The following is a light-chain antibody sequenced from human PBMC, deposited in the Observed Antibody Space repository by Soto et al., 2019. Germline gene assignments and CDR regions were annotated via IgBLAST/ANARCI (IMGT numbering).Light chain of an antibody. V-gene: IGLV2-14*01. CDR2: EVS. Sequence: QSVLTQPASVSGSPGQSITISCTGTSSDVGGYNFVSWHQQHPGKAPKLMISEVSNRPSGVSNRFSGSKSGNTASLTISGLQAEDEAYYYCSSYTITTALVFGSGTKVTVL. CDR1: SSDVGGYNF. CDR3: SSYTITTALV. J-gene: IGLJ1*01.